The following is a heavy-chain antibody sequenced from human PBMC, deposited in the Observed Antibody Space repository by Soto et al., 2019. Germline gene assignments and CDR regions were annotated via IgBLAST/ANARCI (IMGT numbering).Heavy chain of an antibody. CDR3: ARGDSGSYYLWFDP. CDR2: IYYSGST. Sequence: SDTLSLTCTVSGGSISIYYWSWIRQPPGKGLEWIGYIYYSGSTNYNPSLKSRVTISVDTSKNQFSLKLSSVTAADTAVYYCARGDSGSYYLWFDPWGQGTLVTVSS. D-gene: IGHD1-26*01. J-gene: IGHJ5*02. V-gene: IGHV4-59*01. CDR1: GGSISIYY.